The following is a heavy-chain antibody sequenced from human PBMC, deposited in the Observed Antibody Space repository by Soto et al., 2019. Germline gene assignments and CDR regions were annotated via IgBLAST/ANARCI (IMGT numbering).Heavy chain of an antibody. V-gene: IGHV4-4*02. CDR3: ARAYNWKLDY. CDR1: GGSISNIYW. J-gene: IGHJ4*02. Sequence: SETLSLTCAVSGGSISNIYWWSWVRQPPGKGLEWIGEIYHSGSTNYNPSLKSRVTISVDKSKNQFSLELSSVTAADTAVYYCARAYNWKLDYWGQGTLVTVSS. CDR2: IYHSGST. D-gene: IGHD1-1*01.